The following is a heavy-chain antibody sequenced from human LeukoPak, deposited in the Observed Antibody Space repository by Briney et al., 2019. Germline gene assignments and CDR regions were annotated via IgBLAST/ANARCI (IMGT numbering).Heavy chain of an antibody. J-gene: IGHJ4*02. CDR1: GGSRSGGY. Sequence: SESLSLTCTVSGGSRSGGYWSWIRQPPGMGLEWIGYIYSSGSTNYNPSLKSRLTISVDTPKNQFSLNLGSVTAADTAVYYCARSSTSRDDGFDHWGQGTLVTVSS. CDR3: ARSSTSRDDGFDH. V-gene: IGHV4-59*13. CDR2: IYSSGST. D-gene: IGHD2/OR15-2a*01.